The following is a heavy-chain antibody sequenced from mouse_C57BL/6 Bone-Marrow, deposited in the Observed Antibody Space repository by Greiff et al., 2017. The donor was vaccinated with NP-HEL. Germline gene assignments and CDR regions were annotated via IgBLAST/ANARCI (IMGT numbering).Heavy chain of an antibody. Sequence: VQLQQSGPELVKPGASVKFSCKALAYAFISPWMTGWKRRLGRGLGGIGGFFPGEGDTNYNGKFKGKATLTADKSSSTAYMQLSSLTSEDSAVYFCASPPIYYYGSSYWYFDVWGTGTTVTVSS. CDR3: ASPPIYYYGSSYWYFDV. CDR2: FFPGEGDT. D-gene: IGHD1-1*01. CDR1: AYAFISPW. V-gene: IGHV1-82*01. J-gene: IGHJ1*03.